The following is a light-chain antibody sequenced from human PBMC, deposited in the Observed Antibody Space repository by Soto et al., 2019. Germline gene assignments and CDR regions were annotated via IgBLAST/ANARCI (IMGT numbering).Light chain of an antibody. CDR1: QSIGTW. Sequence: DIQLTQSPPYLSASVGERVSITCRASQSIGTWLAWHQQKPGKAPNLLMFDASTLHTGVPSRFSGSGDGTEFTLSISSLQPDDSAIYFCRQYKTYTFGRGTRLEI. CDR3: RQYKTYT. CDR2: DAS. J-gene: IGKJ5*01. V-gene: IGKV1-5*01.